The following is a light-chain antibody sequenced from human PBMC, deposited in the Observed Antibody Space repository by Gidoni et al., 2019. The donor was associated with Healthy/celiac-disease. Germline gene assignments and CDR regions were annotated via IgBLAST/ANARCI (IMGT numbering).Light chain of an antibody. J-gene: IGKJ2*01. CDR2: AAS. Sequence: QMTQSPSSLSASVGDRVTTTCRASQSISSYLNCHQQNPGKDPKLRIYAASSLQSGVPSRLSGSRSGTDFTLTISSLQAEDVATYYCQQSYSTPVYTFGQGTKLEIK. CDR1: QSISSY. V-gene: IGKV1-39*01. CDR3: QQSYSTPVYT.